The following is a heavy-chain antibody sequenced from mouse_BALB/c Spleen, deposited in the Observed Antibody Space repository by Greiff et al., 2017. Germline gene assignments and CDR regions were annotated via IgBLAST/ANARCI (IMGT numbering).Heavy chain of an antibody. V-gene: IGHV1S56*01. CDR2: IYPGNVNT. J-gene: IGHJ3*01. Sequence: QLKQSGPELVKPGASVRISCKASGYTFTSYYIHWVKQRPGQGLEWIGWIYPGNVNTKYNEKFKGKATLTADKSSSTAYMQLSSLTSEDSAVYFCAREEDYDELAYWGQGTLVTVSA. D-gene: IGHD2-4*01. CDR3: AREEDYDELAY. CDR1: GYTFTSYY.